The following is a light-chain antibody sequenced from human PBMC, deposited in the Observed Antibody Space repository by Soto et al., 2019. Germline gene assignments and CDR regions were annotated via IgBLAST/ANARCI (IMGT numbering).Light chain of an antibody. CDR2: GNS. Sequence: QAVVTQPPSVSGAPGQRVTISCTGSSSNIGAGYDVHWYQQLPGTAPKLLIYGNSNRPSGVPDRFSGSKSGTSASLAITRLQAEDEADYYCQSYDSSLSGYVFGTGTKQTVL. V-gene: IGLV1-40*01. CDR3: QSYDSSLSGYV. CDR1: SSNIGAGYD. J-gene: IGLJ1*01.